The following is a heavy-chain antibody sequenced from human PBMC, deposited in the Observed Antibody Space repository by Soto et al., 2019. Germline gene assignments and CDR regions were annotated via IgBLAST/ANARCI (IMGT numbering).Heavy chain of an antibody. Sequence: SETLSLTCAVYGGSFSGYYWSWIRQPPGKGLEWIGEINHSGSTNYNPSLKSRVTISVDTSKNQFSLKLSSVTAADTAVYYCARGFGSGWETYYFDYWGQGTLVTVSS. CDR1: GGSFSGYY. D-gene: IGHD6-19*01. CDR2: INHSGST. V-gene: IGHV4-34*01. CDR3: ARGFGSGWETYYFDY. J-gene: IGHJ4*02.